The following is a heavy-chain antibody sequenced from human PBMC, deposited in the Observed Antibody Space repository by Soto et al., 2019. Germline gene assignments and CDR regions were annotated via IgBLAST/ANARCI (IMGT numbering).Heavy chain of an antibody. D-gene: IGHD2-15*01. J-gene: IGHJ4*02. V-gene: IGHV3-11*01. CDR1: GFTFSDYY. Sequence: GGSLRLSCAASGFTFSDYYMSWIRQAPGKGLEWVSYISSSGSTIYYADSVKGRFTISRDNAKNSLYLQMNSLRAEDTAVYYCARSIPGWGIVVVVAATPNFDYWGQGTLVTVSS. CDR3: ARSIPGWGIVVVVAATPNFDY. CDR2: ISSSGSTI.